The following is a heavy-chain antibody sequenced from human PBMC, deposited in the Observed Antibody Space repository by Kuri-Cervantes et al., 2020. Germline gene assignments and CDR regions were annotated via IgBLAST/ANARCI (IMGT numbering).Heavy chain of an antibody. CDR2: ISSRSSYI. CDR3: VRPILTGAYYFDY. Sequence: GGSLRLSCAASGFTFSSYAMSWVRQAPGKGLEWVSSISSRSSYIYYADSVKGRFTISRDNSKNTVYLQMTGLSVDDTAVYYCVRPILTGAYYFDYWGQGTLVTVSS. V-gene: IGHV3-21*01. J-gene: IGHJ4*02. CDR1: GFTFSSYA. D-gene: IGHD3-10*01.